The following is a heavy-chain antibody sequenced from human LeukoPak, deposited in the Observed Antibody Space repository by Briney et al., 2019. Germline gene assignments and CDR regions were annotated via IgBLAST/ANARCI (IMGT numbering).Heavy chain of an antibody. Sequence: GRSLRLSCAAFGFTFSDYGMHWVRQAPGKGLEWVAVISYDGSNRYYADSVRGRFTISRDNSKNTLYLQMNSLRAEDTAVYYRAKDTGWGYFDYWGQGTLVTVSS. CDR2: ISYDGSNR. CDR1: GFTFSDYG. V-gene: IGHV3-30*18. J-gene: IGHJ4*02. D-gene: IGHD1-26*01. CDR3: AKDTGWGYFDY.